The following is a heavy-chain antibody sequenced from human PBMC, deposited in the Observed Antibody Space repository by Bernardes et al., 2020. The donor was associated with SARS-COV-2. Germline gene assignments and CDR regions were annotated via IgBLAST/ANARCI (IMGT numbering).Heavy chain of an antibody. Sequence: AALKDFCKASGYTFTGYYMPWVRQAPGQGLEWMGWITPTSGGTTYAQKFQGRVTMTRDTSISTAYMELSRLRSDDTAVYYCARGSEMTTVTDAFDIWGQGTMVTGS. CDR1: GYTFTGYY. J-gene: IGHJ3*02. D-gene: IGHD4-4*01. V-gene: IGHV1-2*02. CDR3: ARGSEMTTVTDAFDI. CDR2: ITPTSGGT.